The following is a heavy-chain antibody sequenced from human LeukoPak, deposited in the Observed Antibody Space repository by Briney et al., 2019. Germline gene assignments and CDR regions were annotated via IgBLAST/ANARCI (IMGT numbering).Heavy chain of an antibody. Sequence: SETLSLTCTVSGGSISSSSYYWGWIRQPPGKGLEWIGSIYYSGSTYYNPSLKSRVTISVDTSKNQFSLKLSSVTAADTAVYYCATGPGIWYYDYWGQGTLVTVSS. V-gene: IGHV4-39*07. D-gene: IGHD1-14*01. J-gene: IGHJ4*02. CDR1: GGSISSSSYY. CDR3: ATGPGIWYYDY. CDR2: IYYSGST.